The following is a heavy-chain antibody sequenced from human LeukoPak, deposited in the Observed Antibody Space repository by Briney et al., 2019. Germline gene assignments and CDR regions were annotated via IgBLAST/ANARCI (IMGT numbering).Heavy chain of an antibody. Sequence: GGSLRLSCAASGFSFSTSTMTWVRQAPGKGLEWVSSITYSGKYIYYEDSVKGRFTISRDNAQKSLYLQMNSLRAEDTAVYYCAREEPQRHDGLDIWGQGAMVTVSS. J-gene: IGHJ3*02. V-gene: IGHV3-21*01. D-gene: IGHD1-26*01. CDR1: GFSFSTST. CDR2: ITYSGKYI. CDR3: AREEPQRHDGLDI.